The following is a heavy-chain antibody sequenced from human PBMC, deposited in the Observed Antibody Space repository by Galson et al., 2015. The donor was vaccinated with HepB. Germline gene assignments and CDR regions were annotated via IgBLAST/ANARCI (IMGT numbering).Heavy chain of an antibody. V-gene: IGHV3-23*01. J-gene: IGHJ3*02. CDR2: VSATGSST. CDR1: GFTFSSYA. Sequence: SLRLSCAASGFTFSSYAMTWVRQAPGKGLEWVSAVSATGSSTYYADSVKGRFTISRDNSKNTLYLQMISLSAEDTAVYYCAKEGDISGWEAFDTWGQGTMVTVSS. D-gene: IGHD6-19*01. CDR3: AKEGDISGWEAFDT.